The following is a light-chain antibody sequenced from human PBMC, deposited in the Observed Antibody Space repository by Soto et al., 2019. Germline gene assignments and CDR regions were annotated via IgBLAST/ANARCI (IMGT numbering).Light chain of an antibody. V-gene: IGLV1-44*01. Sequence: QSVLTHPPSASGTPGQRVTISCSGSSSNIGSNTVNWYQQLPGTAPKLLIHANNQRPSGVPDRFSGSKSGTSASLAISWLQSEEADYYCAAWDDSLNGYVFGTGTRSPS. CDR2: ANN. CDR1: SSNIGSNT. CDR3: AAWDDSLNGYV. J-gene: IGLJ1*01.